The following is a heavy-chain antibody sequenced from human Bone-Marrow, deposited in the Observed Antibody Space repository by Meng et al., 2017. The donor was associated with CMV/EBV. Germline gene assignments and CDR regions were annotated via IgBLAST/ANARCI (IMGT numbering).Heavy chain of an antibody. CDR3: ARAEVTAAAGTPHYYYYYYGMDV. J-gene: IGHJ6*02. Sequence: SVKVSCKASGYTFTSYDINWVRQATGQGLEWMGGIIPIFGTANYAQKFQGRVTITTDESTSTAYMELSSLRSEDTAVYYCARAEVTAAAGTPHYYYYYYGMDVWGQGTTVTVSS. CDR1: GYTFTSYD. D-gene: IGHD6-13*01. CDR2: IIPIFGTA. V-gene: IGHV1-69*05.